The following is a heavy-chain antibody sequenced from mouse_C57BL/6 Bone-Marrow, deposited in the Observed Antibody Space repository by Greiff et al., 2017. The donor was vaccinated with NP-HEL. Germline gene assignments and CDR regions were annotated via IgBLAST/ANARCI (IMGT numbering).Heavy chain of an antibody. V-gene: IGHV5-4*01. D-gene: IGHD3-3*01. Sequence: EVQGVESGGGLVKPGGSLKLSCAASGFTFSSYAMSWVRQTPEKRLEWVATISDGGSYTYYPDNVKGRFTISRDNAKNNLYLQMSNLKSEDTAMYYCARVGLYAMDYWGQGTSVTVSS. J-gene: IGHJ4*01. CDR1: GFTFSSYA. CDR2: ISDGGSYT. CDR3: ARVGLYAMDY.